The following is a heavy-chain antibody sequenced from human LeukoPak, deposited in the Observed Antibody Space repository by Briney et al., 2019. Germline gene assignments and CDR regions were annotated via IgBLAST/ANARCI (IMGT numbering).Heavy chain of an antibody. CDR3: AKDMADIVATITGGFDY. Sequence: PGRSLRLSCAASGFTFDDYAMHWVRQAPGKGLEWVSGISWNSGSIGYADSVKGRFTISRDNAKNSLYLQMNSLRAEDTALYYCAKDMADIVATITGGFDYWGQGTLVTVSS. V-gene: IGHV3-9*01. J-gene: IGHJ4*02. CDR1: GFTFDDYA. D-gene: IGHD5-12*01. CDR2: ISWNSGSI.